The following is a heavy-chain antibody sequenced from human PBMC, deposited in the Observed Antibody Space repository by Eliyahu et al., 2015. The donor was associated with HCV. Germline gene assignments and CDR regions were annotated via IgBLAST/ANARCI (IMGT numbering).Heavy chain of an antibody. D-gene: IGHD2-2*01. CDR1: GFXFXSYS. V-gene: IGHV3-21*01. J-gene: IGHJ5*02. CDR3: ARGGVPAAQGEFDP. Sequence: EVQLVESGGGLVKPGGSLRLSCAASGFXFXSYSMNWVRQAPGKGLEWVSSISSSSSYIYYADSVKGRFTISRDNAKNSLYLQMNSLRAEDTAVYYCARGGVPAAQGEFDPWGQGTLVTVSS. CDR2: ISSSSSYI.